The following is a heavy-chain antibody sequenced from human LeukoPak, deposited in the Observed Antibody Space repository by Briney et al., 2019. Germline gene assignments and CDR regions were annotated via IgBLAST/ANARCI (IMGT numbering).Heavy chain of an antibody. Sequence: SETLSLTCTVSGGSTSSSNYCWGWIRQPPGKGLEWIGGIHYSGNTYYNPSLKSRVTISIDTSKNQFSLKLSSVTAADTAVYYCARLGAGPTYYDFWSGYSSLYFDYWGQGTLVTVSS. V-gene: IGHV4-39*01. CDR1: GGSTSSSNYC. D-gene: IGHD3-3*01. J-gene: IGHJ4*02. CDR3: ARLGAGPTYYDFWSGYSSLYFDY. CDR2: IHYSGNT.